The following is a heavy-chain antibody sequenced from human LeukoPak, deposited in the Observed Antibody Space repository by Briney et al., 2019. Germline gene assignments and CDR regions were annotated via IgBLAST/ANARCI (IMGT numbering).Heavy chain of an antibody. V-gene: IGHV3-21*01. CDR1: GFTFSSYS. D-gene: IGHD4-17*01. J-gene: IGHJ6*03. CDR2: ISSSSSYI. Sequence: PGGSLRLSCAASGFTFSSYSMNWVRQAPGKGLEWVSSISSSSSYIYYADSVKGRFTISRDNAKNSLYLQMNSLRADDTAVYYCARVQDGYGDYRLYYYYMDVWGKGTTVTVSS. CDR3: ARVQDGYGDYRLYYYYMDV.